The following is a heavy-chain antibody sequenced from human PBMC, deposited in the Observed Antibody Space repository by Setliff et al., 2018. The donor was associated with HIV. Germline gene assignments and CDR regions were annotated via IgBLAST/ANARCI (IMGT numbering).Heavy chain of an antibody. Sequence: SETLSLTCAVYGGSFSDYYWSWIRQPPGKGLEWIGSIYYSGSTDYDPSLKSRVTISVDTSKNQFSLELSSVTAADTAVYYCAREWRGRYYYYMDVWGKGTTVTVSS. CDR3: AREWRGRYYYYMDV. D-gene: IGHD3-10*01. CDR2: IYYSGST. J-gene: IGHJ6*03. V-gene: IGHV4-34*01. CDR1: GGSFSDYY.